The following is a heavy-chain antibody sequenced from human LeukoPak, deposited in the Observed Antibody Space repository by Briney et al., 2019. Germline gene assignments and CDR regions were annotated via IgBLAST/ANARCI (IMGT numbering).Heavy chain of an antibody. CDR1: GFTFSSYA. V-gene: IGHV3-30-3*01. Sequence: GRSLRLSCAASGFTFSSYAMHWVRQAPGKGLEWVAVVSFDGDNKYYADSVKDRFTISRDNSQNTLYLQLNSLRAEDTAVYYCARDWTLNYWGQGTLATVSS. CDR2: VSFDGDNK. CDR3: ARDWTLNY. D-gene: IGHD3/OR15-3a*01. J-gene: IGHJ4*02.